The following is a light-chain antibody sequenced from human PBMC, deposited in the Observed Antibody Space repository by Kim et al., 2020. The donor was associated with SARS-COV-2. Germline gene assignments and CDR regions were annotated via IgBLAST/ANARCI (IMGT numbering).Light chain of an antibody. Sequence: GQGLHSTCSGERANIGGNLVYWYQQPPGTAPILLISWNNQRPSGIPDRFSGSKSGTSASLAITGLPAEDEAEYSCAAWDNILSGLLFGGGTKLTVL. V-gene: IGLV1-47*01. CDR2: WNN. CDR3: AAWDNILSGLL. J-gene: IGLJ3*02. CDR1: RANIGGNL.